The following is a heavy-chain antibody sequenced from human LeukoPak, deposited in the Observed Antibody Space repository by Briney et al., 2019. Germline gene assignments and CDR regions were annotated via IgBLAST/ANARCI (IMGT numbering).Heavy chain of an antibody. J-gene: IGHJ5*02. CDR3: AIAVAGTQGWFDP. V-gene: IGHV4-38-2*02. CDR2: INHSGST. D-gene: IGHD6-19*01. CDR1: GYSITSGYY. Sequence: SETLSLTCTVSGYSITSGYYWGWIRQPPGKGLEWIGEINHSGSTNYNPSLKSRVTISVDTSKNQFSLKLSSVTAADTAVYYCAIAVAGTQGWFDPWGQGTLVTVSS.